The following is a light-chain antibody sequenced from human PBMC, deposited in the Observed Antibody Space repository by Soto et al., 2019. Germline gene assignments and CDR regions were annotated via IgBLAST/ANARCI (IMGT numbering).Light chain of an antibody. J-gene: IGLJ3*02. CDR3: TSYTSSTAWV. CDR2: DVS. Sequence: QSALTQPASVSGSPGQSITISCTGTSSDVGGYNYVSWYQHHPGEAPKLMIYDVSNRPSGVSSRFSGSKSGNTASLTISGLQAEDEADYYCTSYTSSTAWVFGGGTQLTVL. V-gene: IGLV2-14*03. CDR1: SSDVGGYNY.